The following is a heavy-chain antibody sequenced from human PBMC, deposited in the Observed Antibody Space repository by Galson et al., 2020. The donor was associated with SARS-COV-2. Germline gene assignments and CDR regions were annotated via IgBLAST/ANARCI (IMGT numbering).Heavy chain of an antibody. Sequence: ETSETLSLTCTVSGGSISTSYWGWIWQPPGRGLEWIGHISHIGSTNYNPSLKSRGTISRDRSKNQFSLKLSSVTAADTAVYYCASPGHYYDTSGPTAFDIWGQGTMVTVSS. CDR2: ISHIGST. CDR3: ASPGHYYDTSGPTAFDI. CDR1: GGSISTSY. V-gene: IGHV4-59*08. J-gene: IGHJ3*02. D-gene: IGHD3-22*01.